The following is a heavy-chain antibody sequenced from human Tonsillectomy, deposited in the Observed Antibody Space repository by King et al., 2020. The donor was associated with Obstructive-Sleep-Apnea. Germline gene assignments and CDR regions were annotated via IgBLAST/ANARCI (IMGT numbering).Heavy chain of an antibody. V-gene: IGHV3-9*01. CDR3: AKDLSSGWYGPVDY. J-gene: IGHJ4*02. Sequence: VQLVESGGGLVQPGGSLRLSCAASGFTFSSYAMHWVRQAPGKGLEWVSGISWNSGRIGYADSVKGRFTISRDNAKNSLFLQMNSLRTEDTALYYCAKDLSSGWYGPVDYWGQGTLVTVSS. D-gene: IGHD6-19*01. CDR1: GFTFSSYA. CDR2: ISWNSGRI.